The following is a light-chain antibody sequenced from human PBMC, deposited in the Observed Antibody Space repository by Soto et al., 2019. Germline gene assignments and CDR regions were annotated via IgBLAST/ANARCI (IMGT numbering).Light chain of an antibody. CDR2: DVS. V-gene: IGKV1-5*01. Sequence: DTQMTESPFTLSAPIGGRVPTPCRASQSLDNCLAWYQQKPGKAPKLLIYDVSSLESGVPSRFSGSGSGTDFTLTISCLQSEDFATYYCQQYYSYPLTFGQGTKVDIK. CDR1: QSLDNC. CDR3: QQYYSYPLT. J-gene: IGKJ1*01.